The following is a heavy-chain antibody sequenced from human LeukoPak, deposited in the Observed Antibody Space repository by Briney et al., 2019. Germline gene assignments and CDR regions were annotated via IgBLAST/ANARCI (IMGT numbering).Heavy chain of an antibody. Sequence: SGTLSLTCAVSGYSISSGYYWGWIRQPPGKGLEWIGSIYHSGSTYYNPSLKSRVTISVDTSKNQFSLKLSSVTAADTAVYYCARDPLVDYDILTGYSVWGQGTLVTVSS. CDR1: GYSISSGYY. CDR3: ARDPLVDYDILTGYSV. CDR2: IYHSGST. D-gene: IGHD3-9*01. J-gene: IGHJ4*02. V-gene: IGHV4-38-2*02.